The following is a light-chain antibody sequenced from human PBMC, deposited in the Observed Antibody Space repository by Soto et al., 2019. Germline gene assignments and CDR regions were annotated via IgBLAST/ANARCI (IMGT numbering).Light chain of an antibody. CDR2: EVS. CDR3: TSYTSSSTLYV. V-gene: IGLV2-14*01. CDR1: SSDVGGYNY. J-gene: IGLJ1*01. Sequence: QSALTQPASVSGSPGQSITISFTGTSSDVGGYNYVSWYQQHPGKAPKLIIYEVSNRPTGVSNRFSGSKSGHTASLTISGLQSEDEADYFCTSYTSSSTLYVFGTGTKVTVL.